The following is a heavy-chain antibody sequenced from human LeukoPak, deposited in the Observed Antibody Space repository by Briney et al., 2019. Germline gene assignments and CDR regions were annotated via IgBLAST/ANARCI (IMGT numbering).Heavy chain of an antibody. D-gene: IGHD4-17*01. Sequence: PGGSLRLSCAASGFTFSSYGMHWVRQAPGKGLEWVAFIRYDGSNKYYADSVKGRFTISRDNSKNTLYLQMNSLRAEDTAVYYCAKEGSGLNDYGDYGDYHYYYYMDVWGKGTTVTTSS. CDR1: GFTFSSYG. J-gene: IGHJ6*03. CDR3: AKEGSGLNDYGDYGDYHYYYYMDV. CDR2: IRYDGSNK. V-gene: IGHV3-30*02.